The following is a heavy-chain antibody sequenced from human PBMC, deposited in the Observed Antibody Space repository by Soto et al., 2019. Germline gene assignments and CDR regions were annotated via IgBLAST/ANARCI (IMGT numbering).Heavy chain of an antibody. CDR1: DYSINSDSNL. J-gene: IGHJ4*02. D-gene: IGHD2-2*01. Sequence: SETLSLTCTVSDYSINSDSNLWGWIRQPPGKGLEWIGYIYSGGSTYYNPSLKSRVTMSIDRSKNQFSLKLSSVTAADTAVYYCARVPDYWGQGILVTVSS. CDR3: ARVPDY. CDR2: IYSGGST. V-gene: IGHV4-28*03.